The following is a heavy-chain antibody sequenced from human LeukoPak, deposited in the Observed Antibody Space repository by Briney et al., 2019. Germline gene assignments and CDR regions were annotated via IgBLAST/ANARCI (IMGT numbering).Heavy chain of an antibody. J-gene: IGHJ4*02. CDR3: AKAGYSSSPSAPLDY. V-gene: IGHV3-74*01. Sequence: GGSLRLSCAASGFTFSSYWMHWVGQAPGKGLVWVPRINSDGSSTSYADSVKGRFSISRENSKNPLYLQMNSLRAEDTAVYYCAKAGYSSSPSAPLDYWGQGTLVTVSS. CDR1: GFTFSSYW. CDR2: INSDGSST. D-gene: IGHD6-13*01.